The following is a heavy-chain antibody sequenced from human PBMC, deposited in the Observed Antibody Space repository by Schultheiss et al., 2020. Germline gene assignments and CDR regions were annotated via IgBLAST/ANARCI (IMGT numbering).Heavy chain of an antibody. Sequence: ESLKISCTVSGGSISSSSYYWGWIRQPPGKGLEWIGSIYYSGSTYYNPSLKSRVTISVDTSKNQFSLKLSSVTAADTAVYHCARREVGSSSWYPYYYYYGMDVWGQGTTVTVSS. CDR3: ARREVGSSSWYPYYYYYGMDV. V-gene: IGHV4-39*01. J-gene: IGHJ6*02. CDR1: GGSISSSSYY. D-gene: IGHD6-13*01. CDR2: IYYSGST.